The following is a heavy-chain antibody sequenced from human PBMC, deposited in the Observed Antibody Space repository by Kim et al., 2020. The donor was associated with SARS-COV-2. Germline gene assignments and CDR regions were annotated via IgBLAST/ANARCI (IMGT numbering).Heavy chain of an antibody. V-gene: IGHV5-51*01. D-gene: IGHD6-13*01. Sequence: GASLQISCKGSGSRFTSYWIGWVRQMPGKGLEWMGIIYPGDSDTRYSPSFQGQVTNSADKSISTAYLQWSSLKASETAMYYCARLSDSIAAAGYFDYWGQGTLVTVSS. CDR3: ARLSDSIAAAGYFDY. CDR2: IYPGDSDT. CDR1: GSRFTSYW. J-gene: IGHJ4*02.